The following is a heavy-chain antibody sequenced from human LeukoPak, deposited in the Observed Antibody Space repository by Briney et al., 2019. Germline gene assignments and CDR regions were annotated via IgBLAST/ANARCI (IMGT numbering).Heavy chain of an antibody. CDR2: ISATGDST. CDR1: GFSFSNYP. Sequence: VGSLRLSCAASGFSFSNYPMTWVRQAPEKGLEWVSAISATGDSTYYADSVKGRFSISRDNSKKTLYLQMNSLTDEDTAVYYCAKDRPNYHESNGHYYRQNGDYWGQGTLVTVSS. V-gene: IGHV3-23*01. J-gene: IGHJ4*02. D-gene: IGHD3-22*01. CDR3: AKDRPNYHESNGHYYRQNGDY.